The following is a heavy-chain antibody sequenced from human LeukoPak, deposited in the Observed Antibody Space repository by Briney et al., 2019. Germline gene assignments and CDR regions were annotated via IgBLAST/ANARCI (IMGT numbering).Heavy chain of an antibody. D-gene: IGHD5-12*01. J-gene: IGHJ4*02. CDR1: GGSISSSSYY. CDR3: ASSGRGGATISYDY. V-gene: IGHV4-39*07. CDR2: IYYSGST. Sequence: PSETLSLTCTVSGGSISSSSYYWGWIRQPPGKGLEWIGSIYYSGSTYYNPSLKSRVTISVDTSKNQFSLKLSSVTAADTAVYYCASSGRGGATISYDYWGQGTLVTVSS.